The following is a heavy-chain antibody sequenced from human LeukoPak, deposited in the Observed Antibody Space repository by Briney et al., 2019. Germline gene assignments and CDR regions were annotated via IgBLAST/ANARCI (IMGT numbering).Heavy chain of an antibody. CDR3: AIDMVRGVIIDNWFDP. CDR2: IIPIFGTA. J-gene: IGHJ5*02. CDR1: GGTFSSYA. Sequence: SVKASCKASGGTFSSYAISWVRQAPGQGLEWMGGIIPIFGTANYAQKFQGRVTITADESTSTAYMELSSLRSEDTAVYYCAIDMVRGVIIDNWFDPWGQGTLVTVSS. D-gene: IGHD3-10*01. V-gene: IGHV1-69*13.